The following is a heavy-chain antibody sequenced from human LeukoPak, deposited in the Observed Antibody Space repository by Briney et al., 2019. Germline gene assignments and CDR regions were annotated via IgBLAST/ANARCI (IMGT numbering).Heavy chain of an antibody. J-gene: IGHJ6*03. D-gene: IGHD5-18*01. V-gene: IGHV3-21*01. Sequence: GGSLRLSCAASGFTFSSYAMSWVRQAPGKGLEWVSSISSSSSYIYYADSVKGRFTISRDNAKNSLYLQMNSLRAEDTAVYYCARVPIYSLYMDVWGKGTTVTVSS. CDR3: ARVPIYSLYMDV. CDR1: GFTFSSYA. CDR2: ISSSSSYI.